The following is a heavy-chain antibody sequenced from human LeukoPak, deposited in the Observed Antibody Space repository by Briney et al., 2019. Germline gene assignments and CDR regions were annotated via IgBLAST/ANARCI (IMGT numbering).Heavy chain of an antibody. V-gene: IGHV4-59*01. J-gene: IGHJ4*02. CDR3: AMAYSSSWYYFDY. Sequence: PSETLSPTCPVSGGSIRGYCWTWIRQPPGKGLEWIGYIYYSGSTNYNTSLKSRVTIAVDTSKNQFSLRLNSVTAADTAVYYCAMAYSSSWYYFDYWGQGTLVTVSS. CDR2: IYYSGST. D-gene: IGHD6-13*01. CDR1: GGSIRGYC.